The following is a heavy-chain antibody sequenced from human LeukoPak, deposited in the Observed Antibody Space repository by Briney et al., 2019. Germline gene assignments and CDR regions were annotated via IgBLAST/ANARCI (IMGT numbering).Heavy chain of an antibody. V-gene: IGHV4-59*08. CDR1: GGSISSYY. Sequence: PSETLSLTCTVSGGSISSYYWSWIRQPPRKGLEWIGYIYYSGSTNYNPSLKSRVTISVDTSKNQFSLKLSSVTAADTAVYYCARAKGTYRVDYGGQGILVTVSS. CDR3: ARAKGTYRVDY. J-gene: IGHJ4*02. CDR2: IYYSGST. D-gene: IGHD1-14*01.